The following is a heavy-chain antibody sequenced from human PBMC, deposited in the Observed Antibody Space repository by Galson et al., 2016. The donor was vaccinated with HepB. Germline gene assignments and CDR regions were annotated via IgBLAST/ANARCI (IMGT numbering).Heavy chain of an antibody. V-gene: IGHV3-30*04. D-gene: IGHD1-26*01. Sequence: SLRLSCAASGFSFNTYSMHWVRQAPGKGLEWVAAITSAGDKQYYTDSVRGRFTTSRDNSNNMMYLQMNSLRPEDTSVYYCARDAMGRGSESYSAFDYWGQGTLVAVST. J-gene: IGHJ4*02. CDR1: GFSFNTYS. CDR2: ITSAGDKQ. CDR3: ARDAMGRGSESYSAFDY.